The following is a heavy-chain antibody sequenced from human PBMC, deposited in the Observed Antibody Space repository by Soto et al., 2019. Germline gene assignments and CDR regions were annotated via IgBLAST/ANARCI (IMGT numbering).Heavy chain of an antibody. Sequence: VQLVQSGAEVKKPGASVKVSCKASGYSFTDYHIHWVRQAPGQGLEWLGRINPKSGGTSTAQKFQGWVTMTTDTSISTASMELTRLTSDDTAIYHCARGDSTDCSNGVCSFFYNHDMDVWGQGTTVTVSS. CDR2: INPKSGGT. D-gene: IGHD2-8*01. J-gene: IGHJ6*02. V-gene: IGHV1-2*04. CDR1: GYSFTDYH. CDR3: ARGDSTDCSNGVCSFFYNHDMDV.